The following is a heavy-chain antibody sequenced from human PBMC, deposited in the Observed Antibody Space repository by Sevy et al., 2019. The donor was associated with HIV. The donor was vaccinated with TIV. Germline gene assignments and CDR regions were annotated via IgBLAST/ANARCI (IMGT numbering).Heavy chain of an antibody. Sequence: GGSLRLSCAASAFTFSSYSMNWVRQAPGKGLEWVSYISSSSSTIYYADSVKGRFTISRDNAKNSLYLQMNSLRDEDTAVYYCARDSTLDSSGWYDWFDPWGQGTLVTVSS. J-gene: IGHJ5*02. CDR1: AFTFSSYS. V-gene: IGHV3-48*02. CDR3: ARDSTLDSSGWYDWFDP. CDR2: ISSSSSTI. D-gene: IGHD6-19*01.